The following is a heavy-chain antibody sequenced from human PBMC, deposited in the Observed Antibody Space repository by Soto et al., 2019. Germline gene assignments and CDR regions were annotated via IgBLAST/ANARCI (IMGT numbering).Heavy chain of an antibody. CDR2: ISSSSSVI. J-gene: IGHJ6*03. V-gene: IGHV3-48*01. D-gene: IGHD7-27*01. CDR3: ARDLSWGSNWYYYMDV. Sequence: ESGGGLVQPGGSLRLSCATSGFILSDCAMNWVRQAPGKGLEWVSYISSSSSVIDYADSVKVRFTVSRDNARNSLYLQMNSLRAEDTAVYYCARDLSWGSNWYYYMDVWGKGTTVTVSS. CDR1: GFILSDCA.